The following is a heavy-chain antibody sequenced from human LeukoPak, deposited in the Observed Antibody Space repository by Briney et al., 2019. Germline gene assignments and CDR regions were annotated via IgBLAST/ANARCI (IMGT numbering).Heavy chain of an antibody. V-gene: IGHV1-18*01. CDR2: ISAYNGNT. J-gene: IGHJ4*02. Sequence: GASVKVSCKASGYTFTSYGISWVRQVPGQGLEWMGWISAYNGNTNYAQKLQGRVTMTTDTSTSTAYMELRSLRSDDTAVYYCARGPVPPDYYDSSGPPPHFDYWGQGTLVTVSS. D-gene: IGHD3-22*01. CDR3: ARGPVPPDYYDSSGPPPHFDY. CDR1: GYTFTSYG.